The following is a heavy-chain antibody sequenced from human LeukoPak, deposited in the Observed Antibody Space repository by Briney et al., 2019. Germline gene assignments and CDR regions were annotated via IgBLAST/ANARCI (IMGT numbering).Heavy chain of an antibody. J-gene: IGHJ2*01. CDR3: TRDLGLRRMI. CDR2: ISGSGGST. CDR1: GFTFSTYS. Sequence: AGGSLRLSCAASGFTFSTYSITWVRQAPGKGLECVSFISGSGGSTYYADSVRGRFTISRDNARDVLFLQMNSLRAEYTAVYYCTRDLGLRRMIWGRGTLV. V-gene: IGHV3-23*01.